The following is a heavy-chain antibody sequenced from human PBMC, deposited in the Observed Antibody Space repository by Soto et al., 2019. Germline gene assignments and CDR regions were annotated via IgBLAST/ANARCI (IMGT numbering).Heavy chain of an antibody. CDR2: ISSSSSYI. Sequence: GGSLRLSCAASGFTFSSYSRNWVRQAPGKGLEWVSSISSSSSYIYYADSVKGRFTISRDNAKNSLYLQMNSLRAEDTAVYYCAQTQRYCSGGSCYRGFDYWGQGTLVTVSS. J-gene: IGHJ4*02. V-gene: IGHV3-21*01. CDR1: GFTFSSYS. CDR3: AQTQRYCSGGSCYRGFDY. D-gene: IGHD2-15*01.